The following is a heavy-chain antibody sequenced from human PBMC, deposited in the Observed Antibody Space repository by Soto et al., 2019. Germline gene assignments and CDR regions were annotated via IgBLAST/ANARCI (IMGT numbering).Heavy chain of an antibody. J-gene: IGHJ5*02. CDR1: GGSISSSNYY. CDR3: ARRRRTNWFDP. CDR2: IYYSGST. V-gene: IGHV4-39*01. Sequence: PSETLSLTCTVSGGSISSSNYYWGWIRQPPGKGLECIGTIYYSGSTYYNPSLKSRVTISVDTSKNQFSLKLSSVTAADTAVYYCARRRRTNWFDPWGQGTLVTVSS.